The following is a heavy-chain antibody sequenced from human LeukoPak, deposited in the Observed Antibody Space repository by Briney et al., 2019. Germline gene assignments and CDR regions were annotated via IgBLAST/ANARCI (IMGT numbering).Heavy chain of an antibody. CDR2: ISSSGSTI. J-gene: IGHJ4*02. CDR1: GFTFSSYE. Sequence: PGGSLRLSCVASGFTFSSYEMSWVRQAPGKGLEWVSFISSSGSTIYYADSVKGRFTISRDNAKNSLYLQMNSLRAEDTALYHCARKGAASDYYFDYWGQGTLVTVSS. D-gene: IGHD6-25*01. CDR3: ARKGAASDYYFDY. V-gene: IGHV3-48*03.